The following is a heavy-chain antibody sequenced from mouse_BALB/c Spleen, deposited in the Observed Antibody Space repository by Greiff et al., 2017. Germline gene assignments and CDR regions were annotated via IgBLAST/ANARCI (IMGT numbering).Heavy chain of an antibody. CDR3: ARSLPFYAMDY. CDR1: GFTFSSFG. CDR2: ISSGSSTI. V-gene: IGHV5-17*02. D-gene: IGHD6-2*01. J-gene: IGHJ4*01. Sequence: EVKLVESGGGLVQPGGSRKLSCAASGFTFSSFGMHWVRQAPEKGLEWVAYISSGSSTIYYADTVKGRFTISRDNPKNTLFLQMTSLRSEETAMYYCARSLPFYAMDYWGQGTSVTVSS.